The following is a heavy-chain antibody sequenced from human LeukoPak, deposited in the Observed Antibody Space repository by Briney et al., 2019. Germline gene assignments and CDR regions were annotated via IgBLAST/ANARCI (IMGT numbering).Heavy chain of an antibody. CDR1: GFTFSDYY. J-gene: IGHJ2*01. V-gene: IGHV3-11*06. CDR3: ARGPVDRVATITWYFDL. Sequence: PGGSLRLSCAASGFTFSDYYMSWIRQAPGKGLEWVSYITSSSSYTNYAESVKGRFTISRDNAETSLYLQMNSLRAEDTAVYYCARGPVDRVATITWYFDLWGRGTLVTVSS. CDR2: ITSSSSYT. D-gene: IGHD5-12*01.